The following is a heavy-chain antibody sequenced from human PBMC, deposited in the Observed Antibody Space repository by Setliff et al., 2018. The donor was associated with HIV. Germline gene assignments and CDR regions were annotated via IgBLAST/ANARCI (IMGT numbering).Heavy chain of an antibody. V-gene: IGHV3-15*08. CDR1: GFTFTNAW. D-gene: IGHD3-22*01. J-gene: IGHJ4*02. CDR3: CRGLFYSDADSLMY. CDR2: IRGIGYGGTA. Sequence: GGSLRLSCAASGFTFTNAWMTWVRQAPGRGLEWLAFIRGIGYGGTADYAASVKGRFTISRDESKGIVHLQMVSLQSEDTGIYYCCRGLFYSDADSLMYWGRGTPVTVSS.